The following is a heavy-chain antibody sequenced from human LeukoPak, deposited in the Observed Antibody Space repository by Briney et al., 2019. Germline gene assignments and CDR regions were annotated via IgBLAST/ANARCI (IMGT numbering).Heavy chain of an antibody. V-gene: IGHV4-59*12. J-gene: IGHJ6*03. CDR3: ARRGYFDWLSYYYYYYMDV. Sequence: PSETLSLTCTVSGGSISSYYWSWIRQPPGKGLEWIGYIYYSGSTNYNPSLKSRVTISVDTSKNQFSLKLSSVTAADTAVYYCARRGYFDWLSYYYYYYMDVWGKGTTVTISS. CDR1: GGSISSYY. D-gene: IGHD3-9*01. CDR2: IYYSGST.